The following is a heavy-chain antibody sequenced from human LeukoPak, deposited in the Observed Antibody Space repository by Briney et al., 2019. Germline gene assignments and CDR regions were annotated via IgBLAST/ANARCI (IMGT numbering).Heavy chain of an antibody. Sequence: SETLSLTCTVSGGSISSPIYFWGWIRQPPGKGLEWIGSFYQSGNTYYNPSLESRLTVSADTSRNKISLKINSVTATDTAVYYCARAIYSSGWCFDYWGRGTLVTVAS. CDR2: FYQSGNT. J-gene: IGHJ4*02. V-gene: IGHV4-39*01. D-gene: IGHD6-19*01. CDR1: GGSISSPIYF. CDR3: ARAIYSSGWCFDY.